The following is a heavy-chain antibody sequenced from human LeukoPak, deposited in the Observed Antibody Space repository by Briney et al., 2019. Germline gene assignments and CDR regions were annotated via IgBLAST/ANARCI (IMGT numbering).Heavy chain of an antibody. V-gene: IGHV4-34*01. Sequence: KPSETLSLTCAVYGGSFSGYYWSWIRQPPGKGLEWIGEINHSGSTNYNPSLKSRVTISVDTSKNQFSLKLSSVTAADTAVYYCARDRSGWYVLDYWGQGTLVTVSS. D-gene: IGHD6-19*01. CDR3: ARDRSGWYVLDY. J-gene: IGHJ4*02. CDR1: GGSFSGYY. CDR2: INHSGST.